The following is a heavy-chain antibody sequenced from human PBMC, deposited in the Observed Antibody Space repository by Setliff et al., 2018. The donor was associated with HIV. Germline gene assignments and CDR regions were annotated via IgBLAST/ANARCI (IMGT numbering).Heavy chain of an antibody. J-gene: IGHJ4*02. Sequence: GSLRLSWGGFTFSNYAMSWVRQAPGEGLEWVSAILSTGERTFYADSVKGRFTISRDNSKNTVYLQMNSLRAEDTAEYYCAKELAASGLGYFDSWGRGILVTVSS. D-gene: IGHD3-22*01. CDR3: AKELAASGLGYFDS. CDR1: FTFSNYA. CDR2: ILSTGERT. V-gene: IGHV3-23*01.